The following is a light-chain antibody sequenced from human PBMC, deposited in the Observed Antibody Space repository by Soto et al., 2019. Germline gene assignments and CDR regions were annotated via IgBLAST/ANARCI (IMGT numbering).Light chain of an antibody. CDR2: LAS. Sequence: DIQMTQSPNSLSASVGDRVTITCRASQSISRYLSWYQQKPGKAPKLLIYLASSLQSGVPSRFSGSGSGTDFTLTISSLQPEDLATYYCLESASALTFGQGARRE. J-gene: IGKJ5*01. CDR3: LESASALT. V-gene: IGKV1-39*01. CDR1: QSISRY.